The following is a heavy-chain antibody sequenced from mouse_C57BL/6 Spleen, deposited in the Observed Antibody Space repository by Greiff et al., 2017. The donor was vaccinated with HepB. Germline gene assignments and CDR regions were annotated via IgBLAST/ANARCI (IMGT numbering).Heavy chain of an antibody. V-gene: IGHV10-3*01. CDR3: VRERSNWYFDV. CDR1: GFTFNTYA. J-gene: IGHJ1*03. CDR2: IRSKSSDYAT. Sequence: EVKLVESGGGLVQPKGSLKLSCAASGFTFNTYAMHWVRQAPGKGLEWVARIRSKSSDYATSYADSVKARFTISRDDSQSMLYRQMNNLKTEDTAMYDGVRERSNWYFDVWGTGTTVTVSS. D-gene: IGHD5-1*01.